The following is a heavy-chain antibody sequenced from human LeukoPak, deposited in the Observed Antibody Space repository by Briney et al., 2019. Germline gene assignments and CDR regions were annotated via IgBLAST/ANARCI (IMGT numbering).Heavy chain of an antibody. CDR3: ARDRLRLGELSSHLYFDY. CDR2: ISAYNGNT. V-gene: IGHV1-18*01. J-gene: IGHJ4*02. D-gene: IGHD3-16*02. CDR1: GYTFTSYG. Sequence: ASVKVSCKASGYTFTSYGISRVPQAPGQGLEWMGWISAYNGNTNYAQKLQGRVTMTTDTSTSTAYMELRSLRSDDTAVCYCARDRLRLGELSSHLYFDYWGQGTLVTVSS.